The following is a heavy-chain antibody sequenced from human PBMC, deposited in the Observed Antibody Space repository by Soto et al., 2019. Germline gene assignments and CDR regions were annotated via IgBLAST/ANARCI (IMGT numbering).Heavy chain of an antibody. J-gene: IGHJ4*02. V-gene: IGHV4-59*01. CDR2: IHYSGST. D-gene: IGHD6-13*01. Sequence: VQLQESGPGLVKPSETLSLTCTVSGGSISGYYWSWIRQSPGKGLEWIGYIHYSGSTNYNPSLMSRVTISVDTSKNQLSLKLSSVTAADTAVYYCARGSAAGTKSPFDYWGQGTLVTVSS. CDR3: ARGSAAGTKSPFDY. CDR1: GGSISGYY.